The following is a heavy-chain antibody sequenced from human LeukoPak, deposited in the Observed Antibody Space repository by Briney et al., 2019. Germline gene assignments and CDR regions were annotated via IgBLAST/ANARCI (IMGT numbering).Heavy chain of an antibody. D-gene: IGHD1-26*01. V-gene: IGHV1-8*03. J-gene: IGHJ4*02. CDR2: MNPNSGNT. Sequence: ASVKVSCKASAYTFTDYYINWVRQATGQGLEWMGWMNPNSGNTGYAQKFQGRVTITRNTSISTAYMELSSLRSEDTAVYYCARDWAVGAPTCVDYWGQGTLVTVSS. CDR3: ARDWAVGAPTCVDY. CDR1: AYTFTDYY.